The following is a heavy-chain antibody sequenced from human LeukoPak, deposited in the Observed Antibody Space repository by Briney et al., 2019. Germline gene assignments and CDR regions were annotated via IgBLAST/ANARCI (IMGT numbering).Heavy chain of an antibody. CDR3: AKAIVRGDSSGSYMDH. V-gene: IGHV3-9*01. D-gene: IGHD3-22*01. CDR2: ISWKSGSI. CDR1: GFIFDDYT. Sequence: GGSLRLSCAASGFIFDDYTMHWVRQAPGKGLEWVSGISWKSGSIVYADSVKGRFTISRDNAKNSLELQMDSLRPEDTALYFCAKAIVRGDSSGSYMDHWGQGTLVIVSS. J-gene: IGHJ4*02.